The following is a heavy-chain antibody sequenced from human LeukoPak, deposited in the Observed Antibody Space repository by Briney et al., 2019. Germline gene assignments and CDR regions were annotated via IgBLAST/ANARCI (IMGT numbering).Heavy chain of an antibody. J-gene: IGHJ6*03. V-gene: IGHV4-34*01. Sequence: GSLRLSCAASGFTFSSYWMSWIRQPPGKGLEWIGEINHSGSTNYNPSLKSRVTISVDTSKNQFSLKLSSVTAADTAVYYCARIPVRGVIYYYYYMDVWGKGTTVTISS. D-gene: IGHD3-10*01. CDR2: INHSGST. CDR3: ARIPVRGVIYYYYYMDV. CDR1: GFTFSSYW.